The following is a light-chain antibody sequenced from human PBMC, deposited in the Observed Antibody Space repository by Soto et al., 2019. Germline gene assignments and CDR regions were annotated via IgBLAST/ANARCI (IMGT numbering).Light chain of an antibody. J-gene: IGLJ1*01. CDR3: AAWDDSLNGLV. CDR1: SSNIGSNT. CDR2: NNN. V-gene: IGLV1-44*01. Sequence: QSVVTQPPSASGTPVQRVTISCSGSSSNIGSNTVNWYQQLPGTAPKLLIYNNNQRPSGVPDRFSGSKSGTSASLAISGLQSEDAADYYCAAWDDSLNGLVFGTGTQLTVL.